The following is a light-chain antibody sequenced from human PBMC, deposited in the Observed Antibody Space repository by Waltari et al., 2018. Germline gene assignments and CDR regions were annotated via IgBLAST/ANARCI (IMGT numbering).Light chain of an antibody. CDR1: QSVLWSSNNKNY. CDR2: WAA. CDR3: QQYYATPRT. J-gene: IGKJ1*01. V-gene: IGKV4-1*01. Sequence: DIVMTQSPDSLAVSLGERATINCKSSQSVLWSSNNKNYLAWYQQKPGQSPKLLIYWAAARESGVPDRFSGSGSETDFTLTISSLQAEDVAVYYCQQYYATPRTFGQGTKVEVK.